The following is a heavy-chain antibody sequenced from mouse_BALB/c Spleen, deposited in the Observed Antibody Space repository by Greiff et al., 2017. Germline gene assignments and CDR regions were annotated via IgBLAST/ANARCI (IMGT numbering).Heavy chain of an antibody. D-gene: IGHD2-1*01. V-gene: IGHV5-4*02. Sequence: EVKLMESGGGLVKPGGSLKLSCAASGFTFSDYYVYWVRQTPEKRLEWVATISDGGSYTYYPDSVKGRFTISRDNAKNNLYLQMSSLKSEDTAMYYCARGYGNYLYYYAMDYWGQGTSVTVSS. CDR2: ISDGGSYT. CDR1: GFTFSDYY. J-gene: IGHJ4*01. CDR3: ARGYGNYLYYYAMDY.